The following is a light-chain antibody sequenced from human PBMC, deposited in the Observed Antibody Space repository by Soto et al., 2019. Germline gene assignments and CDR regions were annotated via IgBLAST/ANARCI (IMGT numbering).Light chain of an antibody. CDR3: QQYNTYPWT. CDR1: QSLSGW. V-gene: IGKV1-5*03. J-gene: IGKJ1*01. Sequence: DIQMTQSPSTLSASVGDRVTITCRASQSLSGWLAWYQQKPGKAPKLLIYKASSLESGVPSRFSGNGSGTDFTLTISSLQPDDFATYYCQQYNTYPWTFGQGTKVDI. CDR2: KAS.